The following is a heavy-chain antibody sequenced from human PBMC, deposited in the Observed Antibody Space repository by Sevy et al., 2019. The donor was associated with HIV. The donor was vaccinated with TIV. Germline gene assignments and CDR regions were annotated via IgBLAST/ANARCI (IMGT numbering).Heavy chain of an antibody. Sequence: SETLSLTCAVYGGSFSGYYWSWIRQPPGKGLEWIGEINHSGSTNYNPSLKSRVTISVDTSKNQLSLKLSSVTAADTAVYYCARGGSYYDQKGVFDYWGQGTLVTVSS. J-gene: IGHJ4*02. V-gene: IGHV4-34*01. CDR2: INHSGST. CDR1: GGSFSGYY. CDR3: ARGGSYYDQKGVFDY. D-gene: IGHD1-26*01.